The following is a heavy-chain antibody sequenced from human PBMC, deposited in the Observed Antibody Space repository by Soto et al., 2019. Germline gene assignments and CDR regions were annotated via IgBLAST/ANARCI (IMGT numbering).Heavy chain of an antibody. CDR3: VGDRGYDSGNGFER. CDR2: IYTGGST. V-gene: IGHV3-66*01. J-gene: IGHJ6*02. Sequence: GGSLRLSCVASGISVTSNYMSWVRQAPGKGLEWVSVIYTGGSTNYADSVKGRLTISRDTSKNMVFLQMNSLRADDTAVYYCVGDRGYDSGNGFERRGQRTTVTVSS. CDR1: GISVTSNY. D-gene: IGHD3-10*01.